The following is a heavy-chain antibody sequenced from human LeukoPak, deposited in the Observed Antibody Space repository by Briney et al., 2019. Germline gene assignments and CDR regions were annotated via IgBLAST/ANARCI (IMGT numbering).Heavy chain of an antibody. CDR1: GFTFSSYW. D-gene: IGHD4-17*01. Sequence: GGSLRLSCAASGFTFSSYWMHWVRQAPGKGLVWVSRINSDGSSTRYADSAKGRFTISRDNAKNTLYLQMNSLRAEDTAVYYCARDQTDGDYVYNYWGQRTLVTVSS. CDR2: INSDGSST. J-gene: IGHJ4*02. V-gene: IGHV3-74*01. CDR3: ARDQTDGDYVYNY.